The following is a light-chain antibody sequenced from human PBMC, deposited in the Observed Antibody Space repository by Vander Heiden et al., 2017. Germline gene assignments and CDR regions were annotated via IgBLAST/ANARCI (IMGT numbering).Light chain of an antibody. CDR3: QAWDSSTVV. CDR2: QDN. Sequence: SYELTQPPSVSVSPGQTASITCSGDKLGNKYACWYQQKPGQSPVLVIYQDNKRPSGIPERFSGSNSGTTANLTISGTQAVDDAYYFCQAWDSSTVVFGGGTKLTVL. V-gene: IGLV3-1*01. CDR1: KLGNKY. J-gene: IGLJ2*01.